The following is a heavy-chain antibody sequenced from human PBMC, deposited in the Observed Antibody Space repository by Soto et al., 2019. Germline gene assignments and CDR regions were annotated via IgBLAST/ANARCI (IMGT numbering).Heavy chain of an antibody. CDR1: SGSISNNKW. V-gene: IGHV4-4*02. Sequence: SETLSLTCAVSSGSISNNKWWSWVRQPPGKGLEWIGEIFHTGSTNYNPSLKSRLTISIDKSKNQFSLNLTSVTAADTAVYYCGRVVSGSYLAYWGQGTLVTVSS. CDR3: GRVVSGSYLAY. J-gene: IGHJ4*02. CDR2: IFHTGST. D-gene: IGHD1-26*01.